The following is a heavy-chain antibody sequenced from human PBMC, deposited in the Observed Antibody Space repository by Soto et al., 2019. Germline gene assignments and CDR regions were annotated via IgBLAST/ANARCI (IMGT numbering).Heavy chain of an antibody. Sequence: GASVKVSCKASGYTFTSYDINWVRQATGQGLEWMGWMNPNSGNTGYAQKFQGRVTMTRNTSISTAYMELSSLRSEDTAVYYCARALGQPRVRQYYFDYWGQGTLVTVSS. CDR1: GYTFTSYD. CDR2: MNPNSGNT. CDR3: ARALGQPRVRQYYFDY. J-gene: IGHJ4*02. V-gene: IGHV1-8*01.